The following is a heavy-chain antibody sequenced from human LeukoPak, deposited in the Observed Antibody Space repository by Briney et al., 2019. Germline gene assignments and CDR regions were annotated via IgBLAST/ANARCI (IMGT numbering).Heavy chain of an antibody. CDR2: ICSSCSTI. V-gene: IGHV3-11*01. D-gene: IGHD1-26*01. CDR3: EQGRQGGYFDY. Sequence: GGSLRLSCAASVLTFIEYYMSWIRQAPGRGLEWVSYICSSCSTICYADSVKGRIKIPKDPIKNSLYLQMNGLRVEDPGVYYYEQGRQGGYFDYWGQGTLVTVSS. CDR1: VLTFIEYY. J-gene: IGHJ4*02.